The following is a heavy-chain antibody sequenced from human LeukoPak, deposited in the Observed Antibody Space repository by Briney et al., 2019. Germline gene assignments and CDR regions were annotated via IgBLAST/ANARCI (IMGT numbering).Heavy chain of an antibody. CDR3: AKAAYGSESYYDPFEY. V-gene: IGHV3-23*01. CDR2: ISCNGDRT. CDR1: GFPFSSYG. Sequence: PGGSLRLSCAASGFPFSSYGMSWVRQAPGKGLEWVSVISCNGDRTYYADSVKGRFTISRDNSKNTLYLQMNSLRAEDTAVYYCAKAAYGSESYYDPFEYWGQGTLVTVSS. J-gene: IGHJ4*02. D-gene: IGHD3-10*01.